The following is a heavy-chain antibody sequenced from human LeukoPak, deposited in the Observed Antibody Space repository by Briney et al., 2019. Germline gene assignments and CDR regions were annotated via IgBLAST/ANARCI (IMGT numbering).Heavy chain of an antibody. D-gene: IGHD2-15*01. CDR3: YCAVEDY. CDR1: GFAFSSYS. Sequence: GGSLRLSCAASGFAFSSYSMNWVRQAPGEGLEWVSYISSSCSSIYYADSVKGRFTISRDNAKNSLYLQMNSLRAEDTAVYYCYCAVEDYWGQGTLVTVSS. V-gene: IGHV3-48*04. J-gene: IGHJ4*02. CDR2: ISSSCSSI.